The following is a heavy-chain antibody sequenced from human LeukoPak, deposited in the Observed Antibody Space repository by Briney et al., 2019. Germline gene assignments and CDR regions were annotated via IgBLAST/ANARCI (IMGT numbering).Heavy chain of an antibody. V-gene: IGHV3-30*02. J-gene: IGHJ6*03. CDR2: IRYDGTDK. Sequence: GGSLRLSCAASGFTFTTYGMHWVRQAPGKGLEWVAFIRYDGTDKYYADSVKGRFTISRDNSQNTLYLQMNSLRPEDTALYYCAKGPFHCTSSTCPQYNYYMDVWGKGATVTVSS. D-gene: IGHD2-2*01. CDR1: GFTFTTYG. CDR3: AKGPFHCTSSTCPQYNYYMDV.